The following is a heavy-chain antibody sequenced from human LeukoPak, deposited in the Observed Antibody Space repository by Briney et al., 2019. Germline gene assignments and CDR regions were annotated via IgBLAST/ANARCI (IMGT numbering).Heavy chain of an antibody. D-gene: IGHD3-22*01. CDR3: ARDRSGSSGYYSPFDS. CDR1: GGSISSYY. Sequence: SETLSLSCTVSGGSISSYYWSWIRQPAGKGLEWIGRISSSGSTNYDPSLTSRVTMSVDTSKNQFSLTLNSVTAADTAVYYCARDRSGSSGYYSPFDSWGQGTLVTVSS. CDR2: ISSSGST. V-gene: IGHV4-4*07. J-gene: IGHJ4*02.